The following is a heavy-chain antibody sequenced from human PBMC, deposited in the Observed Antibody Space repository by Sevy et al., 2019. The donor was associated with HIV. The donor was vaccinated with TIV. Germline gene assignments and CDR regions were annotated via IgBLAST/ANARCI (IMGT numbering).Heavy chain of an antibody. J-gene: IGHJ4*02. CDR3: VAEARNWVLDY. D-gene: IGHD7-27*01. CDR2: ISYDGGNK. V-gene: IGHV3-30*04. Sequence: GGSLRLSCAASGFTFSGYAMHWVRQAPGKGLEWVSLISYDGGNKYYADSVKGRFTISRDNSKNTLYLQMNSLRTEDTAVYYCVAEARNWVLDYWGQGTLVTVSS. CDR1: GFTFSGYA.